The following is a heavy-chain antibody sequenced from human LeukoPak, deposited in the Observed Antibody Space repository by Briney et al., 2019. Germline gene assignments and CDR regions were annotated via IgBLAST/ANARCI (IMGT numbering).Heavy chain of an antibody. CDR2: ISSRSSTI. CDR1: GFTFSSYS. D-gene: IGHD3-22*01. CDR3: ARDRDSSGYNIRNSFDY. V-gene: IGHV3-48*01. Sequence: GGSLRLSCAASGFTFSSYSMNWVRQAPGKGLEWVSYISSRSSTIYYADSVKGRFTISRDNAKNSLYLQMNSLRAEDTAVYYCARDRDSSGYNIRNSFDYWGQGTLVTVSS. J-gene: IGHJ4*02.